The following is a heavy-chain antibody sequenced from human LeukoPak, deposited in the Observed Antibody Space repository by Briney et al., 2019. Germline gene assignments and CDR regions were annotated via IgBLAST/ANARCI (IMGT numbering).Heavy chain of an antibody. V-gene: IGHV3-23*01. Sequence: GGSLRLACAASGFSFSSYAMSWVRQAPGKGLEWVSTISPSGGSTYYADSVKGRFTISRDYSENTLYLQMGSLRTEDMAVYYCARGPYGDPTHYFDYWGQGTLVTVSS. D-gene: IGHD4-17*01. CDR3: ARGPYGDPTHYFDY. CDR1: GFSFSSYA. CDR2: ISPSGGST. J-gene: IGHJ4*02.